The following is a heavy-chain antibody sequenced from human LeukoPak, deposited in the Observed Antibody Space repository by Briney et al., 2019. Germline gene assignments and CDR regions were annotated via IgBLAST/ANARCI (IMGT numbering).Heavy chain of an antibody. J-gene: IGHJ4*02. CDR1: GGSISSNSYY. Sequence: SETLSLTCAVSGGSISSNSYYWGWIRQPPGKGLEWIGTIHYSGTTNYKSSLKNRVTILVDTSKNQLSLNLSSVTAADTAIYYCARVRFYDSSGYSSYYFDYWGQGTLVTVSS. CDR3: ARVRFYDSSGYSSYYFDY. D-gene: IGHD3-22*01. V-gene: IGHV4-39*07. CDR2: IHYSGTT.